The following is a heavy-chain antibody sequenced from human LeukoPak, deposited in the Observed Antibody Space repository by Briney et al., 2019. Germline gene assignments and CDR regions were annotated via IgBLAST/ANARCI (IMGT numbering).Heavy chain of an antibody. Sequence: SETLSLTCAVYGGSSSGSYWSWIRHPPGKGLEWIGEINHSGSTNYNPSLKSRVTISVDTSKNQFSLKLSSVTAADTAVYYCARKGRRLLWFGESTPYYFDYWGQGTLVTVSS. CDR2: INHSGST. CDR1: GGSSSGSY. J-gene: IGHJ4*02. D-gene: IGHD3-10*01. CDR3: ARKGRRLLWFGESTPYYFDY. V-gene: IGHV4-34*01.